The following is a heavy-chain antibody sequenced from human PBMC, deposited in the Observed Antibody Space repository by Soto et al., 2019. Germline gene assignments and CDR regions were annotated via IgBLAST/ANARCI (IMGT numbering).Heavy chain of an antibody. CDR2: MGMSGGNT. D-gene: IGHD6-13*01. V-gene: IGHV3-23*01. Sequence: GGSLRLSCAVSGFTFNSYAITWVRQAPGKGLEWVSHMGMSGGNTYYADSVKGRFTISRDSSKSTVYLQMDSLRAEDTAVYYCAKSAAAGSWPLGYWGQGTLVTVSS. J-gene: IGHJ4*02. CDR1: GFTFNSYA. CDR3: AKSAAAGSWPLGY.